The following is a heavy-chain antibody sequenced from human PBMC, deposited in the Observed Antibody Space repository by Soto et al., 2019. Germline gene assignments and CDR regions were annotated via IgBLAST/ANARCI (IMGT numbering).Heavy chain of an antibody. CDR1: GGSISSSSYY. D-gene: IGHD5-18*01. J-gene: IGHJ6*02. CDR3: ARDTGLSLYYGMDV. V-gene: IGHV4-39*01. CDR2: IYYSGST. Sequence: SETLSLTCTVSGGSISSSSYYWGWIRQPPGKGLEWIGSIYYSGSTYYNPSLKSRVTISVDTSKNQFSLKLSSVTAADTAVYYCARDTGLSLYYGMDVWGQGTTVT.